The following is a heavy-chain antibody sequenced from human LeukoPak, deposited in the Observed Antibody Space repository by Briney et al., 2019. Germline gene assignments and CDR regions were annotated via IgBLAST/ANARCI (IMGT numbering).Heavy chain of an antibody. CDR1: GFTFSSYW. Sequence: GGSLRLSCAASGFTFSSYWMHWVRQAPGKGLVWVSRINSDGSSKSYADSVKGRFTISRDNAKNTLYLQMNSLRAEDTAVYYCAKGGLRFFDWNFDYWGQGTLVTVSS. D-gene: IGHD3-9*01. CDR2: INSDGSSK. CDR3: AKGGLRFFDWNFDY. J-gene: IGHJ4*02. V-gene: IGHV3-74*01.